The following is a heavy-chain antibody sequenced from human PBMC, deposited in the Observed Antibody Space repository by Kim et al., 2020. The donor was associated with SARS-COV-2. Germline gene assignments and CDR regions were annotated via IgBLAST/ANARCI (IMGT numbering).Heavy chain of an antibody. Sequence: SETLSLTCTVSGGSVSSGSYYWSWIRQPPGKGLEWIGYIYYSGSTNYNPSLKSRVTISVDTSKNQFSLKLSSVTAADTAVYYCARRARRYFDYWGQGTLV. V-gene: IGHV4-61*01. D-gene: IGHD5-12*01. CDR2: IYYSGST. CDR1: GGSVSSGSYY. J-gene: IGHJ4*02. CDR3: ARRARRYFDY.